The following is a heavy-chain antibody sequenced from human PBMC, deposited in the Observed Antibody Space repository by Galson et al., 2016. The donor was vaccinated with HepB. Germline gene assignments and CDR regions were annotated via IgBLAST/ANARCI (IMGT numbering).Heavy chain of an antibody. CDR2: IFPMLGIA. Sequence: APGQGLEWMGRIFPMLGIANYAHNFQDRVTMTADNSTSTAYMELSSLKSEDTAVYYCARDQYNPLSSLDYWGRGTLVTVSS. J-gene: IGHJ4*02. CDR3: ARDQYNPLSSLDY. V-gene: IGHV1-69*04. D-gene: IGHD1-14*01.